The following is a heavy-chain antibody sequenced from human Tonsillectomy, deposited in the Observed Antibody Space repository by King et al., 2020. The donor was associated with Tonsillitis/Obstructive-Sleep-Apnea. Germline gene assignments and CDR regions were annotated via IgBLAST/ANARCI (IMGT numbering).Heavy chain of an antibody. CDR3: ARGGLELLYHAYFDY. D-gene: IGHD1-26*01. V-gene: IGHV1-46*01. Sequence: VQLVESGGEVKKPGASVKVSCKASGYTFTSYYMHWVRQAPGQGLEWMGIINPSGGNTSYAQKFQGRVTMTRDTSTSTVYMELSSLRSEDTAIYYCARGGLELLYHAYFDYWGQGTLVTVSS. J-gene: IGHJ4*02. CDR1: GYTFTSYY. CDR2: INPSGGNT.